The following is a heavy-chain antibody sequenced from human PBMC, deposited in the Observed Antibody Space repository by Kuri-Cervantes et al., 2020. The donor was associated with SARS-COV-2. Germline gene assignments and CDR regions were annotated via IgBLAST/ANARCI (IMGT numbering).Heavy chain of an antibody. Sequence: GESLKISCAASGFTFSNYWMTWVRQAPGKGLEWVANIKQDGSERYYVDSVKGRFTISRDNAKNSLYLQMNSLRAEDTAVYYCARLGTYYYDSSGYYNGAFDIWGQGTMVTVSS. D-gene: IGHD3-22*01. J-gene: IGHJ3*02. CDR3: ARLGTYYYDSSGYYNGAFDI. CDR1: GFTFSNYW. CDR2: IKQDGSER. V-gene: IGHV3-7*01.